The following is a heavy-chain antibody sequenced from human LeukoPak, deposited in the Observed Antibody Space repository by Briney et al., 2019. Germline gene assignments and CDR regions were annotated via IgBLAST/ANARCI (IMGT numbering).Heavy chain of an antibody. CDR2: INAGNGNT. CDR1: GYTFTSYA. J-gene: IGHJ6*03. D-gene: IGHD1-26*01. CDR3: ARGQRAVNALSGSYYGPYYYYYYMDV. Sequence: ASVKVSCKASGYTFTSYAMHWVHQAPGQRLEWMGWINAGNGNTKYSQEFQGRVTITRDTSASTAYMELSSLRSEDMAVYYCARGQRAVNALSGSYYGPYYYYYYMDVWGKGTTVTVSS. V-gene: IGHV1-3*03.